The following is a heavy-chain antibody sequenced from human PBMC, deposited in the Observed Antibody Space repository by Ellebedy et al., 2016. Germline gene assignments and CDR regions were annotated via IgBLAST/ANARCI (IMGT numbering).Heavy chain of an antibody. V-gene: IGHV1-3*01. CDR1: GYTFTSYA. CDR2: INAGNGNT. J-gene: IGHJ6*02. Sequence: ASVKVSCKASGYTFTSYAMHWVRQAPGHRLEWMGWINAGNGNTEYSQKFQGRVTITRDTSASTAYMELRSLRSEDTAVYYCARGGYSPNYGMDVWGQGTTVTVSS. CDR3: ARGGYSPNYGMDV. D-gene: IGHD6-13*01.